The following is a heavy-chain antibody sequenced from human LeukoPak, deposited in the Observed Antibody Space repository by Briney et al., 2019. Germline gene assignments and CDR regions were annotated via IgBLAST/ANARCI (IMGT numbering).Heavy chain of an antibody. CDR1: GFSLTTSGVG. D-gene: IGHD1-7*01. V-gene: IGHV2-5*02. CDR2: IYWDDDK. CDR3: AHRRRLDRDWNYGRFDF. Sequence: SGPTLVNPTHSLTLTCTFSGFSLTTSGVGVGWIRQPPGKALEWLALIYWDDDKRYSPSLTGRLSITKDTSKNQVVLTMTNMDPVDTATYYCAHRRRLDRDWNYGRFDFWGQGMLVTVSS. J-gene: IGHJ4*02.